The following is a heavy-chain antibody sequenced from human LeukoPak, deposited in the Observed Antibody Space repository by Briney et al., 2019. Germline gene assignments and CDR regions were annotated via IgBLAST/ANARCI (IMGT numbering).Heavy chain of an antibody. D-gene: IGHD5-18*01. CDR3: AREHGLYSYGPTLDY. CDR1: GYSISSGYY. CDR2: IYHSGST. J-gene: IGHJ4*02. V-gene: IGHV4-38-2*02. Sequence: SETLSLTCTVSGYSISSGYYWGWIRQPPGKGLEWIGSIYHSGSTYYNPSLKSRVTISVDTSKNQFSLKLSSVTAADTAVYYCAREHGLYSYGPTLDYWGQGTLVTVSS.